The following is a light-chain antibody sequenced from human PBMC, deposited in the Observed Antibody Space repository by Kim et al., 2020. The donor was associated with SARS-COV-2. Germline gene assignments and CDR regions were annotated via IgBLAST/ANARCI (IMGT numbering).Light chain of an antibody. CDR1: ESVTSDY. V-gene: IGKV3-20*01. Sequence: PGERDTLSCRARESVTSDYLAWYQQKPAQTPRILIYGASNRATGIPDRCSSSGSGTDFTLTISRLLHEDFAVYYCCQYGSSPPWTFGEGTKVDIK. CDR3: CQYGSSPPWT. CDR2: GAS. J-gene: IGKJ1*01.